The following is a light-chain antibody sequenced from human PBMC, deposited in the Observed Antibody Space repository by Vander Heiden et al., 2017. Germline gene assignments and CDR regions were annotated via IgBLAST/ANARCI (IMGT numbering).Light chain of an antibody. V-gene: IGLV3-25*03. CDR1: ALPKQY. CDR2: KDN. J-gene: IGLJ2*01. Sequence: SYDLTQPPLVSVSPGQTAKITCSGDALPKQYAYWYQQRPGQAPVLIIYKDNERPSGIPERFSGYSSGTTVTLAISGVQAEDEADYYCQSADSSDTYRVIFGGGTKLTVL. CDR3: QSADSSDTYRVI.